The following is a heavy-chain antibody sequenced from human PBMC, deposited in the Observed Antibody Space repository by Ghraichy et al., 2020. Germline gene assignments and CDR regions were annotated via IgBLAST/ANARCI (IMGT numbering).Heavy chain of an antibody. Sequence: GSLRLSCAASGFTVSSKYMSWVRQAPGKGLVWVSIIYSGGNTYYADSVKGRFTTSRDNSKNTLSLQMNNLRAEDTAVYYCAREGGTGGYDYWGQGTLVIVSA. D-gene: IGHD7-27*01. J-gene: IGHJ4*02. V-gene: IGHV3-66*01. CDR3: AREGGTGGYDY. CDR1: GFTVSSKY. CDR2: IYSGGNT.